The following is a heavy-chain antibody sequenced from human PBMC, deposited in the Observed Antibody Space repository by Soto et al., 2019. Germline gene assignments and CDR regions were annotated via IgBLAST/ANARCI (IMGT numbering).Heavy chain of an antibody. CDR2: ISSSGSTI. D-gene: IGHD3-16*01. CDR3: ARDAKGGLGYYYYYYGMDV. Sequence: PGGSLRLSCAASGLTFSDYYMSWIRQAPGKGLEWVSYISSSGSTIYYADSVKGRFTISRDNAKNSLYLQMNSLRAEDTAVYYCARDAKGGLGYYYYYYGMDVWGQGTTVTVSS. J-gene: IGHJ6*02. CDR1: GLTFSDYY. V-gene: IGHV3-11*01.